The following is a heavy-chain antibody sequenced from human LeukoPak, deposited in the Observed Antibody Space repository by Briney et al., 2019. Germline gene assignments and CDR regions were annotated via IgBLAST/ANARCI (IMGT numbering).Heavy chain of an antibody. D-gene: IGHD3-9*01. V-gene: IGHV3-11*06. Sequence: GGSLRLSCAASGFTLSDYYMSWIRQAPGKGLEWASYISSSSSYTNYADSAKGRFTISRDNAKNSLYLQMNSLRAEDTAVYYCARDDAILTGLDGWGQGTLVTVSS. CDR2: ISSSSSYT. CDR3: ARDDAILTGLDG. CDR1: GFTLSDYY. J-gene: IGHJ4*02.